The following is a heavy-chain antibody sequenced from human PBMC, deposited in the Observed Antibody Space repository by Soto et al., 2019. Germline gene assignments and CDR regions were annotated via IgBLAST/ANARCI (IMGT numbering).Heavy chain of an antibody. J-gene: IGHJ5*02. V-gene: IGHV4-31*03. D-gene: IGHD2-2*01. CDR2: IYYSGST. CDR3: ARGIVVVPAAVYNWFDP. Sequence: QVQLQESGPGLVKPSQTLSLTCTVSGGSISSGGYYWSWIRQHPGKGLEWIGYIYYSGSTYYNPSLKSRVTISVDTSKNQFSLKLSSVTAADTAVYYCARGIVVVPAAVYNWFDPWGQGTLVTVSS. CDR1: GGSISSGGYY.